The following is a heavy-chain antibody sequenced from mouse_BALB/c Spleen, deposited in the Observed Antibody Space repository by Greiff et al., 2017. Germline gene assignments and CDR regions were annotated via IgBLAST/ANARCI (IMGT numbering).Heavy chain of an antibody. D-gene: IGHD2-1*01. CDR1: GYTFTDYE. Sequence: VKVVESGAELVRPGASVTLSCKASGYTFTDYEMHWVKQTPVHGLEWIGAIDPETGGTAYNQKFKGKATLTADKSSSTAYMELRSLTSEDSAVYYCTREGGNYHYFDYWGQGTTLTVSS. J-gene: IGHJ2*01. CDR2: IDPETGGT. CDR3: TREGGNYHYFDY. V-gene: IGHV1-15*01.